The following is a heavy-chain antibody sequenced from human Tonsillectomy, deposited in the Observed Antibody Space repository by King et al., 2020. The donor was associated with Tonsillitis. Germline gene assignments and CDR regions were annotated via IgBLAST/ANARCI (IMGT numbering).Heavy chain of an antibody. CDR2: ISSSGSTI. CDR3: ARDERVYSYGCLDY. J-gene: IGHJ4*02. V-gene: IGHV3-48*03. CDR1: GFTFSSYE. D-gene: IGHD5-18*01. Sequence: VQLVESGGGLVQPGGSLRLSCAASGFTFSSYEMNWVRQAPGKGLEWVSYISSSGSTIYYADSVKGRFTISRDNAKNSLYLQMNSLRAEDTAVYYCARDERVYSYGCLDYWGQGTLVTVSS.